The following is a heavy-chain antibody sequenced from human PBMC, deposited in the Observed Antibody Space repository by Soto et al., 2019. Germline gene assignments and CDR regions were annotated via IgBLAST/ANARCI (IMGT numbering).Heavy chain of an antibody. J-gene: IGHJ4*02. CDR1: GGSISSGGYY. Sequence: SETLSLTCTGSGGSISSGGYYWSWIRQHPGKALEWIGHIYYNGSPFYNPSLRGRVTISVAPSNNEFSLELNSVTAADTAVYYCARQNPYSSRPYYFDLWGQGALVTVST. D-gene: IGHD6-19*01. CDR3: ARQNPYSSRPYYFDL. CDR2: IYYNGSP. V-gene: IGHV4-31*03.